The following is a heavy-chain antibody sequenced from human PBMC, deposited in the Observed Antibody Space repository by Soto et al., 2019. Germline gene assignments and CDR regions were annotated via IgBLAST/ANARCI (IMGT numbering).Heavy chain of an antibody. D-gene: IGHD3-10*01. CDR2: VKSKTDGGTT. J-gene: IGHJ6*02. CDR3: KFQGRVTITADESTSTDYMELSSLRSEDTAVYYCARDHTPKYYDFWSGYYAEYGIYYYYGMDV. Sequence: PGGSLILSCAASGFLFSNAWINWVRQAPGKGLEWVGRVKSKTDGGTTDFAAPVKGRFAISRDDSKNMVYLEMNSLKTEDTANYAQKFQGRVTITADESTSTDYMELSSLRSEDTAVYYCARDHTPKYYDFWSGYYAEYGIYYYYGMDVWGQGTTVTVSS. CDR1: GFLFSNAW. V-gene: IGHV3-15*07.